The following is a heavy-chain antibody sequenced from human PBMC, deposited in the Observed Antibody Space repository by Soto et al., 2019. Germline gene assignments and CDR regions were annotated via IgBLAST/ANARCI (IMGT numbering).Heavy chain of an antibody. V-gene: IGHV4-31*03. D-gene: IGHD3-10*01. J-gene: IGHJ3*02. CDR1: GGSISSGGYF. CDR2: INYSGST. CDR3: ARDILLWFGELPPRAHVAFDI. Sequence: QVQLQESGPGLVKPSQTLSLTCTVSGGSISSGGYFWSWIRQHPGKGLEWIGDINYSGSTYSNPSLKSRVTISVDTSKNQFSLKLSSVTAADTAVYYCARDILLWFGELPPRAHVAFDIWGQGTMVTVSS.